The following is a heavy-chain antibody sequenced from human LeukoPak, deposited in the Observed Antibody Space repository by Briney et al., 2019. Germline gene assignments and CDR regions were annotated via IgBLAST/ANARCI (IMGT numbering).Heavy chain of an antibody. J-gene: IGHJ4*02. V-gene: IGHV4-39*07. CDR1: GGSISSSSYY. CDR2: IYYSGST. CDR3: ARDPAYYYGSGSQEGY. Sequence: SETLSLTCTVSGGSISSSSYYWGWIRQPPGKGLEWIGSIYYSGSTYYNPSLKSRVTISVDTSKNQFSLKLSSVTAADTAVYYCARDPAYYYGSGSQEGYWGQGTLVTVSS. D-gene: IGHD3-10*01.